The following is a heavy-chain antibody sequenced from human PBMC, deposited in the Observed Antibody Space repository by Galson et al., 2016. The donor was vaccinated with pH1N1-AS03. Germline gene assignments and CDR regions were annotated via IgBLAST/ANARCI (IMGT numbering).Heavy chain of an antibody. J-gene: IGHJ4*02. CDR2: IAGGGVTT. CDR3: AKLSLGYCDY. CDR1: GFTFSSYA. D-gene: IGHD2-15*01. V-gene: IGHV3-23*01. Sequence: SLRPSCAASGFTFSSYAMSWVCQAPGKGLEWVPAIAGGGVTTYYADPVKGRFTISRDNSKNTLYLRINSLRAEDTAIYYCAKLSLGYCDYWGQGTLVTVSS.